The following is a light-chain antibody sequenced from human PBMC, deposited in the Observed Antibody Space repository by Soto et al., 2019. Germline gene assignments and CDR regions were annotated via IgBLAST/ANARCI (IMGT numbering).Light chain of an antibody. J-gene: IGKJ5*01. CDR3: QQRNSWPPIT. V-gene: IGKV3-11*01. Sequence: ESVVRESLATLALSPGERATLSCRASQSVSSYLAWYQQKPGQAPRLLIYDASSRASGVPARFSGSESGTDFTLTISSLEPEDFALYSCQQRNSWPPITFGQGTRLEIK. CDR2: DAS. CDR1: QSVSSY.